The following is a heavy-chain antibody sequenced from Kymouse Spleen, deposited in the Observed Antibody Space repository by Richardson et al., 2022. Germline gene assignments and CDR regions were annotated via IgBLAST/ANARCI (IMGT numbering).Heavy chain of an antibody. CDR3: ARLALWFGEYGMDV. Sequence: QLQLQESGPGLVKPSETLSLTCTVSGGSISSSSYYWGWIRQPPGKGLEWIGSIYYSGSTYYNPSLKSRVTISVDTSKNQFSLKLSSVTAADTAVYYCARLALWFGEYGMDVWGQGTTVTVSS. D-gene: IGHD3-10*01. J-gene: IGHJ6*02. CDR2: IYYSGST. V-gene: IGHV4-39*01. CDR1: GGSISSSSYY.